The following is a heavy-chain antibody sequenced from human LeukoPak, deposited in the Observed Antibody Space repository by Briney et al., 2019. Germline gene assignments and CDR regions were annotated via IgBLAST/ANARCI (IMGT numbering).Heavy chain of an antibody. CDR2: ISAYNGNT. V-gene: IGHV1-18*01. Sequence: GASVKVSCKASGGTFSSYAISWVRQAPGQGLEWMGWISAYNGNTNYAQKLQGRVTMTTDTSTSTAYMELRSLRSDDTAVYYCAATNASYYYGSGSEDYYYYYMDVWGKGTTVTVSS. D-gene: IGHD3-10*01. J-gene: IGHJ6*03. CDR1: GGTFSSYA. CDR3: AATNASYYYGSGSEDYYYYYMDV.